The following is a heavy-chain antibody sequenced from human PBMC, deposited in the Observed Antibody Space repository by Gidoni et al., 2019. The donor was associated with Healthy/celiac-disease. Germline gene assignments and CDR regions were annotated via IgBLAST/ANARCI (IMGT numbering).Heavy chain of an antibody. D-gene: IGHD2-15*01. CDR3: VKVVGGAFDI. Sequence: EVQLVESGGGLVQPGGSLRPSCSAHGFTFSSYAMHWVRQAPGKGLEYVSAISSNGGSTYYADSVKGRFTISRDNSKNTLYLQMSSLRAEDTAVYYCVKVVGGAFDIWGQGTMVTVSS. V-gene: IGHV3-64D*08. J-gene: IGHJ3*02. CDR1: GFTFSSYA. CDR2: ISSNGGST.